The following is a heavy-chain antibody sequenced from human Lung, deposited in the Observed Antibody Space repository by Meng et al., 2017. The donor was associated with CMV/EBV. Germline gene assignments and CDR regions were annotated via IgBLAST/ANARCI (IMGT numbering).Heavy chain of an antibody. V-gene: IGHV1-18*01. Sequence: ASVXVSXXASGYTFSDYGIGWVRHAPGQGLEWMGWINSYSGHTNYAQKLQGRVTMTTDTSTSSAYMELRSLRSDDTAVYYCARVYCSGGSCYSPFDYWGQGXLVTVPQ. J-gene: IGHJ4*02. CDR2: INSYSGHT. D-gene: IGHD2-15*01. CDR1: GYTFSDYG. CDR3: ARVYCSGGSCYSPFDY.